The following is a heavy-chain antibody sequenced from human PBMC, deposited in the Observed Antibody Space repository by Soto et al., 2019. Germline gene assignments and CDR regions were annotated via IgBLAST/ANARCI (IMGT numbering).Heavy chain of an antibody. CDR3: ARDRVGAVAGTDDY. D-gene: IGHD6-19*01. V-gene: IGHV3-21*01. CDR2: ISSSSSYI. J-gene: IGHJ4*02. Sequence: GGSLRLSCAASEFTFSSYSMNWVRQAPGKGLEWVSSISSSSSYIYYADSVKGRFTISRDNAKNSLYLQMNSLRAEDTAVYYCARDRVGAVAGTDDYWGQGTLVTVSS. CDR1: EFTFSSYS.